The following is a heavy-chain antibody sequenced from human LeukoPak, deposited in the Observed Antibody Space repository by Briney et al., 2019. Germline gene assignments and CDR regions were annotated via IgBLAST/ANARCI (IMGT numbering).Heavy chain of an antibody. CDR1: GFTFRSYA. CDR2: ISASGGST. Sequence: PGRSLRLSCAASGFTFRSYAMSWVRQAPGKGLEWVSAISASGGSTYYADSMKGRFTISRDSSKNTLYLQMNSLRAEDTAVYYCAKKGKGSGERSDYKNMFDYWGQGTLVTVSS. D-gene: IGHD4-11*01. CDR3: AKKGKGSGERSDYKNMFDY. V-gene: IGHV3-23*01. J-gene: IGHJ4*02.